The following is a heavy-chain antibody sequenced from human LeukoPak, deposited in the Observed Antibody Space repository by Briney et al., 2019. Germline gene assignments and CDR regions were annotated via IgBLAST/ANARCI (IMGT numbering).Heavy chain of an antibody. CDR3: AKAPAVVTATSSDAFDI. Sequence: GGSLRLPCAASGFTFSSYGMHWVRQAPGKGLEWVAFIRYDGSNKYYADSVKGRFTISRDNSKNTLYLQMNSLRAEDTAVYYCAKAPAVVTATSSDAFDIWGQGTMVTVSS. D-gene: IGHD2-21*02. J-gene: IGHJ3*02. CDR1: GFTFSSYG. CDR2: IRYDGSNK. V-gene: IGHV3-30*02.